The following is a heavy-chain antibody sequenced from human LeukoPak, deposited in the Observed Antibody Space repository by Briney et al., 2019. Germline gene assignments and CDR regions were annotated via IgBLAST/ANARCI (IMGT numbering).Heavy chain of an antibody. CDR1: GFIFSDYY. CDR2: IGSSGSTI. CDR3: AREQTYYYGSGSYSRYYYMDV. J-gene: IGHJ6*03. V-gene: IGHV3-11*04. Sequence: GGSLRLSCAASGFIFSDYYMTWIRQAPGKGLEWVSYIGSSGSTIYYADSVKGRFTISRDSANNSLYLQMNSLRAEDTAVYYCAREQTYYYGSGSYSRYYYMDVWGKGTTVTVSS. D-gene: IGHD3-10*01.